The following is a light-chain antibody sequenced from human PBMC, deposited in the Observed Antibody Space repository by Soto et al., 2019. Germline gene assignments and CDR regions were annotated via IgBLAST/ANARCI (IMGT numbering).Light chain of an antibody. J-gene: IGKJ1*01. Sequence: DIVMTQTPLSSPVTLGQAASISCRSSQSLVHNDGNTYLSWFQQRPGQPPRLLIYKVSDRFSGVPDRFSGSGAGTDFTLTIRRLEAEDVGVYYCMQDKQSNWKCGQGTKVDIK. CDR3: MQDKQSNWK. CDR2: KVS. CDR1: QSLVHNDGNTY. V-gene: IGKV2-24*01.